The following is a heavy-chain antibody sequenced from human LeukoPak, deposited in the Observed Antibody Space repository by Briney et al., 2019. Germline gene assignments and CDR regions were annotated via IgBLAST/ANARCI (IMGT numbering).Heavy chain of an antibody. D-gene: IGHD6-19*01. V-gene: IGHV3-23*01. CDR3: AGKSTIVSHKEWLRY. Sequence: GGSLRLSCAASGFTFSSYAMNWVRQAPGKGLEWVSVISGSGNNTYYADSVKGRFIISRDNTKNTLYLQMNSLRAEDTALYYCAGKSTIVSHKEWLRYWGQGTLATVSS. J-gene: IGHJ4*02. CDR1: GFTFSSYA. CDR2: ISGSGNNT.